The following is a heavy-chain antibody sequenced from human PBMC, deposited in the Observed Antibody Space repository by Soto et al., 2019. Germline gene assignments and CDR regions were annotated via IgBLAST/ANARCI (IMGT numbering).Heavy chain of an antibody. D-gene: IGHD2-2*01. Sequence: PSETLSLTCTVSGGSISSSSYYWGWIRQPPGKGLEWIGSIYYSGSTYYNPSLKSRVTISVDTSKNQFSLKLSSVTAADTAVYYCARYHLGLIFYWGQGTLVTVSS. J-gene: IGHJ4*02. CDR2: IYYSGST. V-gene: IGHV4-39*01. CDR3: ARYHLGLIFY. CDR1: GGSISSSSYY.